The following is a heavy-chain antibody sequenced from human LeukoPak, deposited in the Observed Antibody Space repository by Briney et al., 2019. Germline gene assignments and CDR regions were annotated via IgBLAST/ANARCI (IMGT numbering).Heavy chain of an antibody. J-gene: IGHJ5*02. Sequence: GGSLRPSCAASGFTFSSYAMHWVRQAPGKGLEWVAVISYDGSNKYYADSVKGRFTISRDNSKNTLYLQMNSLRAEDTAVYYCARDRIAAAGSPYNWFDPWGQGTLVTVSS. CDR3: ARDRIAAAGSPYNWFDP. V-gene: IGHV3-30-3*01. CDR1: GFTFSSYA. D-gene: IGHD6-13*01. CDR2: ISYDGSNK.